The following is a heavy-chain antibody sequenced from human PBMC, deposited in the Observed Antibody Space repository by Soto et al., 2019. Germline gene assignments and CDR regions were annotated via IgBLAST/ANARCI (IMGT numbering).Heavy chain of an antibody. CDR2: IYYSGST. V-gene: IGHV4-39*01. CDR3: ARHARTMIVVVITGAFDI. Sequence: QLQLQESGPGLVKPSETLSLTCTVSGGSISSSSYYWGWIRQPPGKGLEWIGSIYYSGSTYYNPSLKSRVTISVDTSKNQFSLKLSSVTAADTAVYYYARHARTMIVVVITGAFDIWGQGTMVTVSS. J-gene: IGHJ3*02. D-gene: IGHD3-22*01. CDR1: GGSISSSSYY.